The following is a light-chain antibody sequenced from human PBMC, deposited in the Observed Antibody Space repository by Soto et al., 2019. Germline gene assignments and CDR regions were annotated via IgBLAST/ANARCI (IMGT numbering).Light chain of an antibody. V-gene: IGKV3-20*01. J-gene: IGKJ1*01. CDR1: QSVSSSY. CDR2: GVS. CDR3: QQYGSSQWT. Sequence: EMVLTQSPGTLSLSPGERATLSCRASQSVSSSYFAWYQQKPGQAPRLLIYGVSSRATGIPDRFSGSGSGTDFTRTISRLEPEDFAVYYCQQYGSSQWTFGQGTKVEIK.